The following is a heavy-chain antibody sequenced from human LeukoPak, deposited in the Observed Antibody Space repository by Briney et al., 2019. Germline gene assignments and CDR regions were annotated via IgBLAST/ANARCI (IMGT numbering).Heavy chain of an antibody. CDR1: GGSFSGYY. Sequence: TSETLSLTCAVYGGSFSGYYWSWIRQPPGKGLEWIGEINHSGSTNYNPSLRSRVTISVDTSKNQFSLKLSSVTAADTAVYYCATSSAGEQVDYWGQGTLVTVSS. CDR2: INHSGST. J-gene: IGHJ4*02. D-gene: IGHD3-16*01. V-gene: IGHV4-34*01. CDR3: ATSSAGEQVDY.